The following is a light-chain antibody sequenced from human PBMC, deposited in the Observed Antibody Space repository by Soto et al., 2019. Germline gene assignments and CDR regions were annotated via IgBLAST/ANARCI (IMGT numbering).Light chain of an antibody. CDR3: QQYSGSPPT. V-gene: IGKV3-20*01. CDR1: QSVSNN. CDR2: GAS. J-gene: IGKJ1*01. Sequence: EMEMTQSPATLSVSPGERATLSCRARQSVSNNLAWYQQKRGQAPRLLIYGASSRATGIPDRFRGSGSGTDFTLTISRLEPEDFAVYYCQQYSGSPPTFGQGTKVDIK.